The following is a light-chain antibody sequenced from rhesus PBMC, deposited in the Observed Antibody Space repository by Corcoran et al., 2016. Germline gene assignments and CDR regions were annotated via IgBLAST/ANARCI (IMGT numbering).Light chain of an antibody. J-gene: IGKJ4*01. CDR1: QSVSRH. CDR2: DES. V-gene: IGKV3-35*01. CDR3: QQESNWPLT. Sequence: EIVMTQSPATLSLSPGERATLSCRASQSVSRHLAWYQQKPGQAPRLLSYDESNRATGIPDRISGSGSGTGFTLTISSLEPEDVGVYYCQQESNWPLTFGGGTKVEIK.